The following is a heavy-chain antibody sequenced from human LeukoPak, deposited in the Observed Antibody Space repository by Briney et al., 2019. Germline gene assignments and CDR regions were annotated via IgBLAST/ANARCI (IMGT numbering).Heavy chain of an antibody. D-gene: IGHD2-2*01. J-gene: IGHJ6*02. CDR3: AKFRFEYCRSTSCYFPDYYGMDV. V-gene: IGHV1-2*02. Sequence: ASVKVSCKASGHTFTGYYMLWVRQAPGQGLGWMGWINPNSVGTNYAQKFQGSVTMSRDTSISTAYMVVSRMRSEDTAVHYCAKFRFEYCRSTSCYFPDYYGMDVWGQGTTVTVSS. CDR1: GHTFTGYY. CDR2: INPNSVGT.